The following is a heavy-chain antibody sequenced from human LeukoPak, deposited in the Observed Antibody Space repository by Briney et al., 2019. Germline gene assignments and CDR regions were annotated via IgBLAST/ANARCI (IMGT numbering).Heavy chain of an antibody. CDR3: GRVKEASAFDI. V-gene: IGHV3-21*01. CDR1: GFTFSRYS. Sequence: GGSLRLSCAASGFTFSRYSMNWVRQAPGKGLEWVSYVSSSGRHMYYADSVKGRFSMSRENAKNSLYLQMNSLRAEDTAVYYCGRVKEASAFDIWGQGTMVTVSS. D-gene: IGHD5-12*01. CDR2: VSSSGRHM. J-gene: IGHJ3*02.